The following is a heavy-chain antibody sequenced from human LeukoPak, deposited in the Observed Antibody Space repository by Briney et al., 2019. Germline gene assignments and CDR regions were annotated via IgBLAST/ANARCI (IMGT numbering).Heavy chain of an antibody. D-gene: IGHD3-22*01. CDR3: ARHYYDSSGYYSVNFFDY. J-gene: IGHJ4*02. CDR1: GFTFSSYA. V-gene: IGHV3-20*04. CDR2: INWNGGST. Sequence: GGSLRLSCAASGFTFSSYAMSWVRQAPGDGLEWVSGINWNGGSTGYADSVKGRFTISRDNAKNSLYLQMNSLTAEDTALYYCARHYYDSSGYYSVNFFDYWGQGTLVTVSS.